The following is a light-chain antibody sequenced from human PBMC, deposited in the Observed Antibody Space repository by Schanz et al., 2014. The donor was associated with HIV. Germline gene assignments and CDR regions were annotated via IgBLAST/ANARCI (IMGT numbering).Light chain of an antibody. CDR1: SGDVGPYDY. CDR2: EVI. Sequence: QSVLTQPASVSGSPGQSITISCTGSSGDVGPYDYVSWYQQHPGQAPKLMIYEVIKRPSGVPDRFSGSKSGSTASLTVSGLQAEDEADYYCGSFAGSNTRGLVFGTGTKLTVL. J-gene: IGLJ1*01. V-gene: IGLV2-8*01. CDR3: GSFAGSNTRGLV.